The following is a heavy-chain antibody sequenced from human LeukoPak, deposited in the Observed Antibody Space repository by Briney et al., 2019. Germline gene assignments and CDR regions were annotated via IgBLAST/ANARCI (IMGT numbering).Heavy chain of an antibody. J-gene: IGHJ4*02. CDR2: IYSGGST. V-gene: IGHV3-53*05. D-gene: IGHD1-26*01. CDR1: GFTVSSNY. CDR3: AREQSGSYYYFDY. Sequence: PGGSLRLSCAASGFTVSSNYMSWVRQAPGKGLEWVSVIYSGGSTYYADSVKGRFTISRDNSKNTLYLQMNSLRAEDTAVYYCAREQSGSYYYFDYWGQGTLVTVSS.